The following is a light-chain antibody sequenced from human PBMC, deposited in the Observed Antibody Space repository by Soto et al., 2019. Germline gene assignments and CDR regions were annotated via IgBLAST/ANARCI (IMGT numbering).Light chain of an antibody. Sequence: EIVLTQSPGTLSLSPGERVTLSCRASQSVSSSNLAWYQQKPGQAPRLLIYGASSRATGIPDRFSGSGSGTVFTLTISRLEPEDFAVYYCQQYGSSPQTFGQGTKVDIK. CDR1: QSVSSSN. CDR3: QQYGSSPQT. J-gene: IGKJ1*01. V-gene: IGKV3-20*01. CDR2: GAS.